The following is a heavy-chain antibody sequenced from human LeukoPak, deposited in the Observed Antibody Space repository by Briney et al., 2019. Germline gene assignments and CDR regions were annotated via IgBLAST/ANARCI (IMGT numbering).Heavy chain of an antibody. CDR2: MNPNSANT. CDR1: GYTFTSYD. V-gene: IGHV1-8*01. D-gene: IGHD2-15*01. CDR3: ARAGWVAQEIGY. J-gene: IGHJ4*02. Sequence: GASVKVSCKASGYTFTSYDPNWVRQATGQGLEWMGWMNPNSANTAYIQKFQGRVTMTRNTSISTAYLELSSLRSGDTAVYYCARAGWVAQEIGYWGQGTLVTVSS.